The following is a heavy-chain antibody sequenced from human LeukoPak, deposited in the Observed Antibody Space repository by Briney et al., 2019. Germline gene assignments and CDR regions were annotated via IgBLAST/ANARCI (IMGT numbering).Heavy chain of an antibody. D-gene: IGHD3-22*01. V-gene: IGHV4-31*03. CDR1: GVSISSGGYY. CDR2: IYYTGST. CDR3: ARDAQYYYDDSGYYYLDY. Sequence: SQTLSLTCTVSGVSISSGGYYWSWIRQHPGKGLEWIGYIYYTGSTYYNPSLKSRVSISVDTSKNQFSLNLSSVTAADTAIYYCARDAQYYYDDSGYYYLDYWGQGTLVTVSS. J-gene: IGHJ4*02.